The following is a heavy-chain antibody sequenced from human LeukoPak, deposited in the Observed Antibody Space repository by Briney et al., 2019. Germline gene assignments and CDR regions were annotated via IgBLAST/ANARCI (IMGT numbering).Heavy chain of an antibody. CDR1: GFSFRSFA. CDR3: ARDPLGYCSGGSCYPYYFDY. Sequence: GGSLRLSCAASGFSFRSFAMHWVRQAPGKGLEWGTLISYDGSNEYYADSVKGRFTISRDNSKNTLYLQMNSLRAEDTAVFYCARDPLGYCSGGSCYPYYFDYWGQGTLVTVSS. V-gene: IGHV3-30-3*01. CDR2: ISYDGSNE. D-gene: IGHD2-15*01. J-gene: IGHJ4*02.